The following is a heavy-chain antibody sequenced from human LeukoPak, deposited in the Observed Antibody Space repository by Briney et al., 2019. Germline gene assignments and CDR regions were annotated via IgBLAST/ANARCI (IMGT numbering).Heavy chain of an antibody. J-gene: IGHJ4*02. D-gene: IGHD3-22*01. V-gene: IGHV3-43D*03. CDR3: AKGPHYYGRSGYYLDDY. Sequence: GGSLRLSRAASGFTFDDYAMHWVRQAPGKGLEWVSLISWDGGTTYYADSVKGRFTISRDNSKNSLYLQMNSLRPEDTAFYYCAKGPHYYGRSGYYLDDYWGQGTLITVSS. CDR2: ISWDGGTT. CDR1: GFTFDDYA.